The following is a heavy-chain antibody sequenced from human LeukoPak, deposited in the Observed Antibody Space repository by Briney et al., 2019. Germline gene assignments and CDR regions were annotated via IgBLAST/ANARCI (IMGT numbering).Heavy chain of an antibody. CDR3: ARIAVARQIRRAYFDY. CDR2: ISSSSSYI. V-gene: IGHV3-21*01. CDR1: GFPFSSYA. D-gene: IGHD6-19*01. J-gene: IGHJ4*02. Sequence: GGSLRLSCAASGFPFSSYAMSWVRQAPGKGLEWGSSISSSSSYIYYADSVKGRFTISRDNAKNSLYLQMNSLRAEDTAVYYCARIAVARQIRRAYFDYWGQGTLVTVSS.